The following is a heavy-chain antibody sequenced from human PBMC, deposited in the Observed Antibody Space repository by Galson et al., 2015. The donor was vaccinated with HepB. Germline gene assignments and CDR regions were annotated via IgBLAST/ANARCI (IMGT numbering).Heavy chain of an antibody. V-gene: IGHV3-21*01. J-gene: IGHJ3*02. CDR3: ARGEGAYCGGDCYSRNAFDI. CDR2: ISSSSSYI. Sequence: SLRLSCAASGFTFSSYSMNWVRQAPGKGLEWVSSISSSSSYIYYADSVKGRFTISRNNAKNSLYLQMNSLRAEDTAVYYCARGEGAYCGGDCYSRNAFDIWGQGTMVTVSS. CDR1: GFTFSSYS. D-gene: IGHD2-21*02.